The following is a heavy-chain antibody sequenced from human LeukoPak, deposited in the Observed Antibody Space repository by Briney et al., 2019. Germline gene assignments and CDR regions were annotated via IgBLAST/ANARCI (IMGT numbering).Heavy chain of an antibody. D-gene: IGHD2-2*01. V-gene: IGHV1-2*02. CDR1: GYTFTGYY. CDR3: ARGLAISYQLLSEMTAPFDY. Sequence: ASVKVSCKASGYTFTGYYMHWVRQAPGQGLEWMGWINPNSGGTNYAQKFQGRVTMTRDTSISTAYMELSRLRSDDTAVYYCARGLAISYQLLSEMTAPFDYWGQGTLVTVSP. J-gene: IGHJ4*02. CDR2: INPNSGGT.